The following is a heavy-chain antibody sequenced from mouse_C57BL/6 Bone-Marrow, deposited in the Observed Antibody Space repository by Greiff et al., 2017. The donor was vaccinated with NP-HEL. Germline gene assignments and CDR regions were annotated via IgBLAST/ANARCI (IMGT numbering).Heavy chain of an antibody. D-gene: IGHD1-1*01. Sequence: QVQLQQSGPELVKPGASVKLSCKASGYTFTSYDINWVKPRPGQGLEWIGWIYPRDGSTKYNEKFKGKATLTVDTSSSTAYMELHSLTSEDAAVYFCSMAIKWYYYLNAYWGQGTLVTVSA. V-gene: IGHV1-85*01. CDR2: IYPRDGST. CDR3: SMAIKWYYYLNAY. CDR1: GYTFTSYD. J-gene: IGHJ3*01.